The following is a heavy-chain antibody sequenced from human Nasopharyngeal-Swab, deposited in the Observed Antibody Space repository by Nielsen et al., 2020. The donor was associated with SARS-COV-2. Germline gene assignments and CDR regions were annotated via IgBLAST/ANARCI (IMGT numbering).Heavy chain of an antibody. V-gene: IGHV1-2*04. CDR1: GYTFTGYY. J-gene: IGHJ4*02. CDR2: INPNSGGT. CDR3: ARGYCSSTSCYVRGNYFDY. Sequence: ASVKVSCKASGYTFTGYYMHWVRQAPGQGLEWMGWINPNSGGTNYAQKFQGWVTMTRDTSISTAYMELSRLRSDDTAVYYCARGYCSSTSCYVRGNYFDYWGQGTLVTVSS. D-gene: IGHD2-2*01.